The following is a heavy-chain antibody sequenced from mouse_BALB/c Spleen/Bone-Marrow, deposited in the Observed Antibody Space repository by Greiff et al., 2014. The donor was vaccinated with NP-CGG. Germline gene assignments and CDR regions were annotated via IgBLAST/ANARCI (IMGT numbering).Heavy chain of an antibody. J-gene: IGHJ4*01. CDR3: ARHPDYAMDY. V-gene: IGHV1-14*01. CDR2: INPYYDNT. CDR1: GYTFTSYV. Sequence: LKESGPELVKPGASVKMSCKASGYTFTSYVMHWVKQKPGQGLEWIGYINPYYDNTKYNEKFKGKATLTSDKSSTTAYMELSSLTSEDSAVYYCARHPDYAMDYWGQGTSVTVSS.